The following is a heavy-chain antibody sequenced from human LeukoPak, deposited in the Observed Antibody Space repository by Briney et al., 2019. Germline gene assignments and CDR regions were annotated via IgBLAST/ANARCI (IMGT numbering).Heavy chain of an antibody. D-gene: IGHD2-21*01. CDR3: AKERKLLPFDC. V-gene: IGHV3-30*02. CDR1: GFTFSTYG. CDR2: IQNDEIDK. Sequence: PGGSLRLSCAASGFTFSTYGMHWVRQAPGKGLEWEAFIQNDEIDKFYADSVKGRFTVSRGNSKNTLYLQMNNLRAEDTAVYYCAKERKLLPFDCWGQGTLVAVSS. J-gene: IGHJ4*02.